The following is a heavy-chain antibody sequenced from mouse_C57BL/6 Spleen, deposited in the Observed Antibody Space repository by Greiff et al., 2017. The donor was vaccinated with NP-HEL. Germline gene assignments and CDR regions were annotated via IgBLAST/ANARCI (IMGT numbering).Heavy chain of an antibody. CDR1: GYTFTSYW. J-gene: IGHJ3*01. CDR2: IHPNSGST. V-gene: IGHV1-64*01. CDR3: ARGESDHDAWFAY. Sequence: QVQLQQPGAELVKPGASVKLSCKASGYTFTSYWMHWVKQRPGQGLEWIGMIHPNSGSTNYNEKFKSKATLTVDKSSSTAYMQLSSLTSEDSAVYYRARGESDHDAWFAYWGQGTLVTVSA.